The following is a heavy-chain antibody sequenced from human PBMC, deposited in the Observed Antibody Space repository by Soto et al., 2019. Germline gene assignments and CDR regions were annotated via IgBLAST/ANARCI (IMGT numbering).Heavy chain of an antibody. J-gene: IGHJ4*02. D-gene: IGHD6-6*01. CDR1: GGPISSYY. CDR2: IYYSGST. V-gene: IGHV4-59*08. CDR3: ARHSGIAARLAAFDY. Sequence: SAPLSLTCTVSGGPISSYYWSWIRQPPGKGLEWIGYIYYSGSTNYNPSLKSRVTISVDTSKNQFSLKLSSVTAADTAVYYCARHSGIAARLAAFDYWGQGTLVTVSS.